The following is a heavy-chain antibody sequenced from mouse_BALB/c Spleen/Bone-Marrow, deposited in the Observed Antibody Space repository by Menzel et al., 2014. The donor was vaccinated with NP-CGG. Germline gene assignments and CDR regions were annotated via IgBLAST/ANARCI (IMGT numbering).Heavy chain of an antibody. CDR2: IRNKANGYTT. J-gene: IGHJ2*01. Sequence: EVKLVESGGGLVQPGGSLRLSCATSGFTFTDYYMSWVRQPPGKALEWLGFIRNKANGYTTEYSASVKGRFTISRDNSQSILYLQMNTLRAEDIATYYCARDRGGLLHDYWGQGTTLTVSS. CDR1: GFTFTDYY. CDR3: ARDRGGLLHDY. D-gene: IGHD1-1*01. V-gene: IGHV7-3*02.